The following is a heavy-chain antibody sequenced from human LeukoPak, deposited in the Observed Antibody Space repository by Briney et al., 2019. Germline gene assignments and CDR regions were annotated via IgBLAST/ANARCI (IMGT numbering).Heavy chain of an antibody. CDR2: IYSGGDT. CDR3: ARRSGEGYFDC. CDR1: GLTVSSNY. D-gene: IGHD1-26*01. V-gene: IGHV3-66*01. Sequence: GGSLRLSCAASGLTVSSNYMTWVRQAPGKGLEWVSVIYSGGDTYYADSVKGRFTVSRDNSKNTLYLQVNSLRTEDTAVYYCARRSGEGYFDCWGQGTLVTVSS. J-gene: IGHJ4*02.